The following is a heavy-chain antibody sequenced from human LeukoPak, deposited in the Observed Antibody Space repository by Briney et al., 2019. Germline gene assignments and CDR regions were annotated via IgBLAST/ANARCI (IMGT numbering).Heavy chain of an antibody. D-gene: IGHD6-6*01. CDR3: AGQRYASSAFDF. J-gene: IGHJ4*02. CDR1: GYIFTNDW. V-gene: IGHV5-51*01. CDR2: IYPRDSDV. Sequence: GESLKISCKASGYIFTNDWIGWVRQMPGKGLEWMGIIYPRDSDVRYSPSFQGQVTISADKSTSTAYLQWSSLKVSDTAMYYCAGQRYASSAFDFWGQGTLVTVSS.